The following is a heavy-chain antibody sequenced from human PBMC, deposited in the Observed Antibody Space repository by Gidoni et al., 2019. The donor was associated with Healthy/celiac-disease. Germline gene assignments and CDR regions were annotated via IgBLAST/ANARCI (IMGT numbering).Heavy chain of an antibody. V-gene: IGHV1-2*02. J-gene: IGHJ3*02. CDR3: ARISIAVALGAFDI. CDR1: GYTFTGYY. CDR2: INPNSGGT. D-gene: IGHD6-19*01. Sequence: QVQLVQSGAEVKKPGASVKVSCKASGYTFTGYYMHWVRQAPGQGLEWMGWINPNSGGTNYAQKFQGRVTITRDTSSSTAYMELSRLRSDDTAVYYCARISIAVALGAFDIWGQGTMVTVSS.